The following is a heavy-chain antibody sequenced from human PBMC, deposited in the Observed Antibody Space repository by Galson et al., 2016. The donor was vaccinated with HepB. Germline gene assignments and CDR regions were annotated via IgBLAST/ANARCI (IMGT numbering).Heavy chain of an antibody. CDR2: IYWDDDK. CDR1: GFSLNTEREG. D-gene: IGHD1-1*01. V-gene: IGHV2-5*02. J-gene: IGHJ4*02. CDR3: AHRRMGTFDY. Sequence: PALVKPTQTFTLTCTFSGFSLNTEREGVGWIRQPPGKALEWLALIYWDDDKRYSPSLMSRLTITKDTSKNQVALTMTNVDPVDTATSYCAHRRMGTFDYWGQGTLVTVSS.